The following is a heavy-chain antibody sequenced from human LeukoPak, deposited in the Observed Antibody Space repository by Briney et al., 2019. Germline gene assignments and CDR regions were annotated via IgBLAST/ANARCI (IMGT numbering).Heavy chain of an antibody. D-gene: IGHD3-22*01. CDR3: ARDIHDSSGYYFDY. J-gene: IGHJ4*02. CDR2: IYYSGST. V-gene: IGHV4-31*03. Sequence: PSQTPSLTCTVSGGSISSGGYYWSWIRQHPGKGLEWIGYIYYSGSTYYNPSLKSRVTISVDTSKNQFSLKLSSVTAADTAVYYCARDIHDSSGYYFDYWGQGTLVTVSS. CDR1: GGSISSGGYY.